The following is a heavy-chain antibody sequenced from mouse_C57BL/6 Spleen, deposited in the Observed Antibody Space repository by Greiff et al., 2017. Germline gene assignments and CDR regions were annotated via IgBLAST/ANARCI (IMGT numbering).Heavy chain of an antibody. CDR2: IWSDGST. CDR1: GFSLTSYG. J-gene: IGHJ4*01. CDR3: ARHDYSNDYAMDY. V-gene: IGHV2-6-1*01. Sequence: VKLQESGPGLVAPSQSLSITCTVSGFSLTSYGVHWVRQPPGKGLEWLVVIWSDGSTTYNSALKSRLSISKDNSKSQVFLKMNSLQTDDTAMYDCARHDYSNDYAMDYWGQGTSVTVSS. D-gene: IGHD2-5*01.